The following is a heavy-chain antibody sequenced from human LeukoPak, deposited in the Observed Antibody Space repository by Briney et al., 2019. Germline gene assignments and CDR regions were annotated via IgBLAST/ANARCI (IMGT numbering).Heavy chain of an antibody. CDR1: GFTFSSYG. CDR2: INSDGSIT. J-gene: IGHJ4*02. D-gene: IGHD7-27*01. V-gene: IGHV3-74*01. Sequence: GGSLRLSCAASGFTFSSYGMHWVRQAPGKGLVWVSRINSDGSITSYADSVKGRFTISRDIAKNTLYLQMNSLRAEDTAVYYCARAPPNLGYWGQGTLVTVSS. CDR3: ARAPPNLGY.